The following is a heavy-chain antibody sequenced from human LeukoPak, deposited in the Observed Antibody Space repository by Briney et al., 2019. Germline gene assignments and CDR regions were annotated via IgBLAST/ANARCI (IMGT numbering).Heavy chain of an antibody. V-gene: IGHV3-73*01. CDR2: IRSKANSYAT. CDR1: GFTFSGSA. Sequence: GGSLKLSCAASGFTFSGSAMHWVRQASGKGLEWVGRIRSKANSYATAYAASVKGRFTISRDDSKNTAYLQMNSLKTEDTAVYYCTRLEEEYYYYYYMDVWGKGTTVTVSS. J-gene: IGHJ6*03. CDR3: TRLEEEYYYYYYMDV.